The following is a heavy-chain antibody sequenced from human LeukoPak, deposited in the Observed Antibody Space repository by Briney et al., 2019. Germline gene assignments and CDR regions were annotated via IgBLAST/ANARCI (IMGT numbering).Heavy chain of an antibody. D-gene: IGHD6-13*01. Sequence: GASLRLSCAASGFTFNNFAMSWVRQAPGKGLEWVSGISGSGGNTHYADSVKGRFTISRDNSKNTLYLQMSSLRAEDTAVYYCAKGLRGSSYDYWGQGTLVTVSS. CDR3: AKGLRGSSYDY. CDR1: GFTFNNFA. V-gene: IGHV3-23*01. J-gene: IGHJ4*02. CDR2: ISGSGGNT.